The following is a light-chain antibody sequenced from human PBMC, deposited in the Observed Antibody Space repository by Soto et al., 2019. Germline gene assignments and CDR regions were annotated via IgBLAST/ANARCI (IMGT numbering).Light chain of an antibody. CDR1: KRVSSY. CDR3: QQRSNWPLYT. Sequence: EIVLTQSPATLSLSPGERATLSCRASKRVSSYLAWYQQKPGQAPRLLIYDAYNRATGIPARFSGSGSGTDFTLTISSLEPEDFAVYYCQQRSNWPLYTFGQGTKLEIK. V-gene: IGKV3-11*01. CDR2: DAY. J-gene: IGKJ2*01.